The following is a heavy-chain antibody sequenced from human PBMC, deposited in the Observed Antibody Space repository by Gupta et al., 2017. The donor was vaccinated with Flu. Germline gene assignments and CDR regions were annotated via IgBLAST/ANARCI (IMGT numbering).Heavy chain of an antibody. J-gene: IGHJ4*02. D-gene: IGHD5-12*01. CDR2: ISGGGDRV. CDR1: GFTFSSHG. Sequence: EVHLLESGGGMVQRGGSLRLSCAASGFTFSSHGMRWVRQAPGKGLQWVSGISGGGDRVYYADSVEGRFTISRDNSKNTLYLQMNSLTDEDTAVYYCAKEGVGSGYYFDHWGQGTLVTVPS. CDR3: AKEGVGSGYYFDH. V-gene: IGHV3-23*01.